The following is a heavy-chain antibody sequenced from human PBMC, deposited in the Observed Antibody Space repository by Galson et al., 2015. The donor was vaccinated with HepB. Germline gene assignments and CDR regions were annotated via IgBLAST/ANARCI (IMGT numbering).Heavy chain of an antibody. CDR1: GYSFTNYW. Sequence: QSGAEVKKPGESLKISCKGSGYSFTNYWIGWVRQMPGKGLEWMGIIYPGDSDTRYSPSFQGQVTISADKSISTAYLQWSSLKASDTAMYYCARSFQVYYYYYGMDVWGQGTTVTVSS. J-gene: IGHJ6*02. CDR3: ARSFQVYYYYYGMDV. CDR2: IYPGDSDT. V-gene: IGHV5-51*01.